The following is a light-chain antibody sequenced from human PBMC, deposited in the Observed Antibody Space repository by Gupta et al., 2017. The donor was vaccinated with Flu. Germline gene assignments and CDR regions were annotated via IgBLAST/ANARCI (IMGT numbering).Light chain of an antibody. Sequence: DIKMTQSPSSLSASVGDRVTITCRASQGISNYLAWYQQKPGKVPKLLIYVASTLQSRVPSRFSGSGSETDFTRTNRSLPPDDDAMYYAQNSETFGQGTKVEIK. J-gene: IGKJ1*01. CDR1: QGISNY. V-gene: IGKV1-27*01. CDR3: QNSET. CDR2: VAS.